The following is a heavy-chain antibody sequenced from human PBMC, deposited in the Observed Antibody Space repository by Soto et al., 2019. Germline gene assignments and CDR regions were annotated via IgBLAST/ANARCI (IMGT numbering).Heavy chain of an antibody. CDR2: ISYDGSNK. V-gene: IGHV3-30-3*01. J-gene: IGHJ6*02. CDR3: ARATSGGGMYYYYYYGMDV. CDR1: GFTFSSYA. Sequence: QVQLVESGGGVVQPGRSLRLSCAASGFTFSSYAMHWVRQAPGKGLEWVAVISYDGSNKYYADSVKGRFTISRDNSKNTLYLQMNSLRAEDTAVYYCARATSGGGMYYYYYYGMDVWGQGTTVTVSS. D-gene: IGHD2-15*01.